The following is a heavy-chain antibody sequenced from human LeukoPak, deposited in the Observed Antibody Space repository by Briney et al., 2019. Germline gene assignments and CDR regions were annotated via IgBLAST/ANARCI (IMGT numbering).Heavy chain of an antibody. CDR3: ARHPVRLLWFGEGDY. CDR2: IYYSGST. CDR1: GGSISSSSYY. D-gene: IGHD3-10*01. Sequence: PSETLSLTCTVSGGSISSSSYYWGWIRQPPGKGLEWIGSIYYSGSTYYNPSLKSRVTISVDTSKNQFSLKLSSVTAADTAVYYCARHPVRLLWFGEGDYWGQGTLVTVSS. V-gene: IGHV4-39*01. J-gene: IGHJ4*02.